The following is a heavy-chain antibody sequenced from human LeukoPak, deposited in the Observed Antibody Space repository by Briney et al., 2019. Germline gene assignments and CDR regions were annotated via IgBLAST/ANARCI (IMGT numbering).Heavy chain of an antibody. D-gene: IGHD2-15*01. CDR2: IYYSGST. V-gene: IGHV4-39*07. J-gene: IGHJ4*02. CDR1: GGSISSSSYY. Sequence: PSETLSLTCTVSGGSISSSSYYWGWIRQPPGKGLEWIGSIYYSGSTYYNPSLKSRVTISVDTSKNQFSLKLSSVTAADTAVYYCARGRGYCSGASCDIDYWGQGTLVTVSS. CDR3: ARGRGYCSGASCDIDY.